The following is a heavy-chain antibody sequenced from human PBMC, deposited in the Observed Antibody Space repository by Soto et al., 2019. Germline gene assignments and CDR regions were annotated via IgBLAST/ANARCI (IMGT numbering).Heavy chain of an antibody. CDR1: GFIFSDFS. V-gene: IGHV3-21*01. CDR2: IGSSGRNS. J-gene: IGHJ6*02. D-gene: IGHD1-1*01. CDR3: AREKRHNSLGGRFGMDV. Sequence: EVQLVESGGGLVKPGGSLRLSCAVSGFIFSDFSMNWVRQAPGKGLEWVASIGSSGRNSFYADSVKGRFIISRDNAKTALDLQINSLRAEDTAVYYCAREKRHNSLGGRFGMDVWGQGTTVTVS.